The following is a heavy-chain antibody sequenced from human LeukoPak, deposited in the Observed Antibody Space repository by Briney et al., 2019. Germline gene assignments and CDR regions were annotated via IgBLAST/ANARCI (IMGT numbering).Heavy chain of an antibody. CDR3: ASAREYCINSNCYEYFQD. Sequence: PGGSLRLSCATSGLTVRTSSMSWVRQAPAKGLERVAVIYSSGSTYYEDSVNGRCTLSRDTSKSSMYLQMDHLRAEDTAVYYCASAREYCINSNCYEYFQDWGQGTLVTVSS. CDR2: IYSSGST. J-gene: IGHJ1*01. D-gene: IGHD2-2*01. CDR1: GLTVRTSS. V-gene: IGHV3-53*01.